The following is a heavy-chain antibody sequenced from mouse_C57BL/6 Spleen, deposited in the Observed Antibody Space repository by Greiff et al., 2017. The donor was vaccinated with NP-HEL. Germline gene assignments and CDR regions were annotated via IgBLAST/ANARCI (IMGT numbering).Heavy chain of an antibody. J-gene: IGHJ4*01. V-gene: IGHV5-17*01. CDR3: ARPGYDYAMDY. D-gene: IGHD1-2*01. CDR1: GFTFSDYG. Sequence: DVQLVESGGGLVKPGGSLKLSCAASGFTFSDYGMHWVRQAPEKGLEWVAYISSGSSTIYYADTVKGRFTISRDNAKNTLFLQMTSLRSEDTAMYYCARPGYDYAMDYWGQGTSVTVSS. CDR2: ISSGSSTI.